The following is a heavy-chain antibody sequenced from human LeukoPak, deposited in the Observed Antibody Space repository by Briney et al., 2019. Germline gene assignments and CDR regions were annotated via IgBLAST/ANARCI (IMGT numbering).Heavy chain of an antibody. CDR2: ITGSGGNT. V-gene: IGHV3-23*01. CDR1: GFTFSNYA. D-gene: IGHD3-9*01. Sequence: PGGSLRLSCAASGFTFSNYAMSWVRQAPGKGLEWVSAITGSGGNTYYADSVKGRFTISRDNSKNTLYLQMNSLRDEDTAGYYCAKWGDFDVLTGYYVPDFWGQGTLVTASS. CDR3: AKWGDFDVLTGYYVPDF. J-gene: IGHJ4*02.